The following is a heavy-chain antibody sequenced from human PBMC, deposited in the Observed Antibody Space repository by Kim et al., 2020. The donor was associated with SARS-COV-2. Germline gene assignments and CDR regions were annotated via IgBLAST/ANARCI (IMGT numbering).Heavy chain of an antibody. Sequence: STNYNPSLKSRVTISVDTSKNQFSLKLSSVTAADTAVYYCARGGRGAFDIWGQGTMVTVSS. V-gene: IGHV4-34*01. J-gene: IGHJ3*02. CDR2: ST. CDR3: ARGGRGAFDI. D-gene: IGHD3-10*01.